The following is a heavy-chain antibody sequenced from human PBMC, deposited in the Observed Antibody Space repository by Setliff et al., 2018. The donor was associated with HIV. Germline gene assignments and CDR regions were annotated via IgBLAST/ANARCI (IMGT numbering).Heavy chain of an antibody. D-gene: IGHD5-18*01. V-gene: IGHV1-69*13. CDR2: IIPIFGTA. CDR1: GGNFNNYA. Sequence: SVKVSCKASGGNFNNYALSWVRQAPGQGLEWMGGIIPIFGTANYAQKFQGRVTITADESTSTAYMELSSLRSEDTAVYFCARSKDTGMVILDYYYYGMDVWGQGATVTVSS. J-gene: IGHJ6*02. CDR3: ARSKDTGMVILDYYYYGMDV.